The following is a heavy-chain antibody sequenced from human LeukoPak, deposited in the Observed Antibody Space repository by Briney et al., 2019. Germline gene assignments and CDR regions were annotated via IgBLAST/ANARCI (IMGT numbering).Heavy chain of an antibody. J-gene: IGHJ4*02. CDR1: GYTFTGYY. CDR2: INPKSGGT. V-gene: IGHV1-2*02. Sequence: ASVKVSCKASGYTFTGYYMHWVRQAPGQGLEWMGWINPKSGGTNYAQKFQGRVTMTKDTSISTAYMELSRLRSDDTAVYYCAREAAAAGENYFDYWGQGTLVTVSS. D-gene: IGHD6-13*01. CDR3: AREAAAAGENYFDY.